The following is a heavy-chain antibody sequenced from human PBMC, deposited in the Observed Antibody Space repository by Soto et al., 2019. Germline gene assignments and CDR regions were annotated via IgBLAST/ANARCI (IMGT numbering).Heavy chain of an antibody. D-gene: IGHD2-8*02. V-gene: IGHV1-46*01. J-gene: IGHJ6*02. CDR1: GYTFTSSY. CDR2: INPTSGAP. Sequence: GASVKVSCKASGYTFTSSYINWVRQAPGQGPEWMGIINPTSGAPRYAQNLQGRVTMTRDTSTRTVYMELNSLRSDDTAVYYCARGPGASGLDVWGQGTTVTVSS. CDR3: ARGPGASGLDV.